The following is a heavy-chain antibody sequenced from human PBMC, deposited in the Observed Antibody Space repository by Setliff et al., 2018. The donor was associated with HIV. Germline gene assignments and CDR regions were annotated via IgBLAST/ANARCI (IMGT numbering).Heavy chain of an antibody. CDR2: MNSKTRGGAP. V-gene: IGHV3-15*01. J-gene: IGHJ3*02. CDR3: VRASPPFHI. Sequence: GESLKISCTVSGFTFDNAWMAWVRQAPGEGLEWVGHMNSKTRGGAPDYAAPVKGRFTISRDDSKNTFYLQMDSLKTEDTAVYFCVRASPPFHIWGQGTMVTVSS. CDR1: GFTFDNAW.